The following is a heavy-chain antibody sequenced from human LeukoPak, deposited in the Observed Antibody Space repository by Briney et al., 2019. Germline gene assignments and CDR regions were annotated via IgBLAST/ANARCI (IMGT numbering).Heavy chain of an antibody. V-gene: IGHV3-53*01. CDR2: IYSGGST. J-gene: IGHJ6*03. CDR1: GFTVSSNY. CDR3: ARDTEGSVDYYYMDV. Sequence: GGSLRLSCAASGFTVSSNYMSWVRQASGKGLEWVSVIYSGGSTYYADSVKGRFTISRDNSKNTLYLQMNSLRAEDTAVYYCARDTEGSVDYYYMDVWGKGTTVTVSS.